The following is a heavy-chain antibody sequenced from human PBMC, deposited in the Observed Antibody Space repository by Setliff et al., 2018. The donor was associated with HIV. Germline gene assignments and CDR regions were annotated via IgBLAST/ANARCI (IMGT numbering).Heavy chain of an antibody. CDR2: IYHSGST. J-gene: IGHJ4*02. Sequence: SETLSLTCTVSGYSISSGDYWGWIRQPPGKGLEWIGSIYHSGSTYYNPSLKSRVTVSVDTSKNQFSLKLSSVTATDTAVYYCARHAGYCTSSNCYGKFDYWGQGTLVTVSS. CDR1: GYSISSGDY. V-gene: IGHV4-38-2*02. CDR3: ARHAGYCTSSNCYGKFDY. D-gene: IGHD2-2*01.